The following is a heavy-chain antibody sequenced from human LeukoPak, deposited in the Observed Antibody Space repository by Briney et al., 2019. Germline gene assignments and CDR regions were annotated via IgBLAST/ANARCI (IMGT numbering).Heavy chain of an antibody. CDR1: GYTFTSYD. Sequence: ASVKVSCKASGYTFTSYDINWVRQATGQGLEWMGWMNPNSGNTGYAQKFRGRVTITTNTSTSTAYMELSGLRSEDTAVYYCARVMPWDGYNPYYFDYWGQGTLVTVSS. D-gene: IGHD5-24*01. V-gene: IGHV1-8*03. CDR3: ARVMPWDGYNPYYFDY. J-gene: IGHJ4*02. CDR2: MNPNSGNT.